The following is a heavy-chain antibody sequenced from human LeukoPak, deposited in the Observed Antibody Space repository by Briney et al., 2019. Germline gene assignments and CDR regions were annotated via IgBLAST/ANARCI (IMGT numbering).Heavy chain of an antibody. D-gene: IGHD2-15*01. CDR1: GFPFSSYG. Sequence: GGSLRLSCAGSGFPFSSYGMHWVRQAPGKGLEWVAAISNDGSNKFYADSVKGRFALSRDNPTSTVILQMNSLRAEDTAVYYCAKGGGSIGRSYYFDYWGQGTLVTVSS. V-gene: IGHV3-30*18. CDR3: AKGGGSIGRSYYFDY. J-gene: IGHJ4*02. CDR2: ISNDGSNK.